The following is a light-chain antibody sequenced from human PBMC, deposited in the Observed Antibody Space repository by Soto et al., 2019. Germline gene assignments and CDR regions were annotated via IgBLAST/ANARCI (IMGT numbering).Light chain of an antibody. CDR3: QHYNNWPRT. J-gene: IGKJ1*01. CDR2: GAS. Sequence: EIVMTQSPATLSVSPGERATLSCRASQSVSSNVAWYQQKPGQAPRLLIYGASTRAPGIPARFSGSGSGTECALTISSLQYEDFAVYYCQHYNNWPRTFGQGTKVEIK. V-gene: IGKV3-15*01. CDR1: QSVSSN.